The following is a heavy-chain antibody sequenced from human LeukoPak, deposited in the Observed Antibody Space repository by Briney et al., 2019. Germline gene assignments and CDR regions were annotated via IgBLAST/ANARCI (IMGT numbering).Heavy chain of an antibody. CDR3: ARDYYQDGYFDY. V-gene: IGHV1-8*01. CDR2: MNPNSGNT. CDR1: GYTFTSYD. J-gene: IGHJ4*02. D-gene: IGHD1-26*01. Sequence: GASVKVSCKASGYTFTSYDINWVRQAKGQGLEWMGWMNPNSGNTGYAQKFQGRVTMTRNTSISTAYMELSSLRSEDTAVYYCARDYYQDGYFDYWGQGTLVTVSS.